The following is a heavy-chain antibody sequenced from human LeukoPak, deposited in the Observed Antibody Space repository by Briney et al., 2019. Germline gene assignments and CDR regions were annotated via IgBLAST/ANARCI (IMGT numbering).Heavy chain of an antibody. V-gene: IGHV3-30*18. CDR3: AKERLAYYYDSSGYGAGSGMDV. D-gene: IGHD3-22*01. CDR1: GFTFSSYG. CDR2: ISYDGSNK. Sequence: PGRSLRLSCAASGFTFSSYGMHWVRQAPGKGLEWVAVISYDGSNKYYADSVKGRFTISRDNSKNTLYLQMNSLRAEDTAVYYCAKERLAYYYDSSGYGAGSGMDVWGQGTTATVSS. J-gene: IGHJ6*02.